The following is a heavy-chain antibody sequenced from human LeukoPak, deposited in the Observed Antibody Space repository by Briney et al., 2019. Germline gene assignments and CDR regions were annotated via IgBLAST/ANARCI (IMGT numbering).Heavy chain of an antibody. Sequence: GGSLRLSCAASGFTFSNAWMSWVRQAPGKGLEWVGRIKSKTDGGTTDYAAPVKGRFTISRDDSKNTLYLQMNSLRAEDTAVYYCARVPSYDFWSGPWDYYYYMDVWGKGTTVTVSS. CDR2: IKSKTDGGTT. J-gene: IGHJ6*03. D-gene: IGHD3-3*01. V-gene: IGHV3-15*01. CDR1: GFTFSNAW. CDR3: ARVPSYDFWSGPWDYYYYMDV.